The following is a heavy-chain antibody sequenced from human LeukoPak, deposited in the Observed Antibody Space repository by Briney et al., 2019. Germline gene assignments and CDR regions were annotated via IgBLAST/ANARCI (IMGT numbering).Heavy chain of an antibody. CDR2: ISWNSGSI. J-gene: IGHJ3*02. CDR1: GFTFDDYA. Sequence: LPGRSLRLSCAASGFTFDDYAMHWVRQAPGKGLEWVSGISWNSGSIGYADSVKGRFTISRDNAKNSLYLQMNSLRAEDTALYYCAKDIGALLYTVNDAFDIWGQGTMVTVSS. V-gene: IGHV3-9*01. CDR3: AKDIGALLYTVNDAFDI. D-gene: IGHD4-17*01.